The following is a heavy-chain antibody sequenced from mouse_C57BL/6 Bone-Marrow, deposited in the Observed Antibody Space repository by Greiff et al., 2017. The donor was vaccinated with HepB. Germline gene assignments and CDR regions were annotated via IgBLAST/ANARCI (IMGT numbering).Heavy chain of an antibody. Sequence: QVQLQQSGAELARPGASVKLSCKASGYTFTSYGISWVKQRTGQGLEWIGEIYPRSGNTYYNEKFKGKATLTADKSSSTAYMELRSLTSEDSAVYFCAKSLYGNYFYWYFDVWGTGTTVTVSS. CDR2: IYPRSGNT. D-gene: IGHD2-1*01. V-gene: IGHV1-81*01. J-gene: IGHJ1*03. CDR3: AKSLYGNYFYWYFDV. CDR1: GYTFTSYG.